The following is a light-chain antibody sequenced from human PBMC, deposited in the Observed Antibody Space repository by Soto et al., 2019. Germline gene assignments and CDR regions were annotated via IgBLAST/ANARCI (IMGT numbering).Light chain of an antibody. Sequence: QSVLTQPASVSGAPGQPVTISCTGASSNIEGGYDVHWYQQHPGTAPKLLIYDNTNRPSGVPDRFSVSKSGTSASLAITGLEVEDEDDYYYHSYDSSRSGSVFGGGTQVTVL. CDR1: SSNIEGGYD. J-gene: IGLJ7*01. CDR3: HSYDSSRSGSV. V-gene: IGLV1-40*01. CDR2: DNT.